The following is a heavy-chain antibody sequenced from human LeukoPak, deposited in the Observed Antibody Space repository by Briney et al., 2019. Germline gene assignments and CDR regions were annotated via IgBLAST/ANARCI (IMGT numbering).Heavy chain of an antibody. CDR1: GFTFGDYA. V-gene: IGHV3-49*04. Sequence: GRSLRHSCTASGFTFGDYAMSWVRQAPGKGLEWVGFIRSKAYGGTTEYAASVKGRFTISRDDSKSIAYLQMNSLKTEDTAVYYCTRESGYGSGSYYILYYFDYWGQGTLVTVSS. D-gene: IGHD3-10*01. J-gene: IGHJ4*02. CDR3: TRESGYGSGSYYILYYFDY. CDR2: IRSKAYGGTT.